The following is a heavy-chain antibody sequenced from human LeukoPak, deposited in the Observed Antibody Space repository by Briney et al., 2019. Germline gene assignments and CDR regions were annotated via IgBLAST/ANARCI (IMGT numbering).Heavy chain of an antibody. CDR2: IYSGGST. D-gene: IGHD6-19*01. CDR3: ARDTQVAGAHDY. V-gene: IGHV3-53*01. Sequence: PGGSLRLSCAASGFTLDDYGMSWVRQAPGKGLEWVSVIYSGGSTYYADSVKGQFTISRDNSKNTLYLQMNSLRAEDTAVYYCARDTQVAGAHDYWGQGTLVTVPS. J-gene: IGHJ4*02. CDR1: GFTLDDYG.